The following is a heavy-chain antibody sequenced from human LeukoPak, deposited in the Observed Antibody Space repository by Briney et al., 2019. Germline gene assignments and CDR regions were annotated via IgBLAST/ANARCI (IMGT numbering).Heavy chain of an antibody. J-gene: IGHJ4*02. CDR1: GGSISSSSYY. CDR3: ARGGSYLGYFDY. Sequence: SETLSLTCTVSGGSISSSSYYWGWIRQPPGKGLEWIGSIYYSGSTNYNPSLKSRVTISVDTSKNQFSLKLSSVTAADTAVYYCARGGSYLGYFDYWGQGTLVTVSS. V-gene: IGHV4-39*07. D-gene: IGHD1-26*01. CDR2: IYYSGST.